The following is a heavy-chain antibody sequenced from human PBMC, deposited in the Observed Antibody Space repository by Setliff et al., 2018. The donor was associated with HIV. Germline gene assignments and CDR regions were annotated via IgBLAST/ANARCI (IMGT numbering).Heavy chain of an antibody. Sequence: GGSLRLSCAASGFIFSTFPMHWVRQAPGKGLEWIAYIDRGGGGFYYADSVKGRFTISRDNAKSSLFLQMNSLRAEDTAVYYCARDKTTGGAYPYFDSWGQGTLVTVSS. D-gene: IGHD4-4*01. J-gene: IGHJ4*02. CDR2: IDRGGGGF. CDR1: GFIFSTFP. CDR3: ARDKTTGGAYPYFDS. V-gene: IGHV3-48*01.